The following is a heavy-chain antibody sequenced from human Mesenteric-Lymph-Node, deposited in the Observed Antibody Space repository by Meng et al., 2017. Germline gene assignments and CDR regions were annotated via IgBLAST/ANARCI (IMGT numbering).Heavy chain of an antibody. J-gene: IGHJ5*02. CDR2: INHSGST. CDR1: GGSFNGFY. CDR3: RRGGSVQSP. V-gene: IGHV4-34*01. Sequence: QVQLQQWGAGLLKPSETLSLTCAVSGGSFNGFYWSWIRQPPGKGLEWIGEINHSGSTNFNPSLTSRVTMSVDASKKWFSLKLSSVTAADTAVYYCRRGGSVQSPWGQGTLVTVSS.